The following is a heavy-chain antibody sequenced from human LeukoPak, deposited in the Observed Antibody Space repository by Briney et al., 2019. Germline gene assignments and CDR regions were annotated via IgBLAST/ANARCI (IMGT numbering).Heavy chain of an antibody. D-gene: IGHD3/OR15-3a*01. CDR2: MYDGGST. J-gene: IGHJ4*02. CDR3: ARVDREGIWFFYDY. Sequence: GGSLRPSCAASGFTVSSNYMSWVRQAPGMGLEWVSVMYDGGSTYYADSVKGRFTISRHNSKNTLYLQMNSLRAEDTAVYYCARVDREGIWFFYDYWGQGTLVTVSS. V-gene: IGHV3-53*04. CDR1: GFTVSSNY.